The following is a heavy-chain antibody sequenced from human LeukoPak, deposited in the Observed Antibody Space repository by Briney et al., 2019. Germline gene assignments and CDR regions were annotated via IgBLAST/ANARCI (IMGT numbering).Heavy chain of an antibody. D-gene: IGHD6-13*01. CDR2: IISSASFI. J-gene: IGHJ3*02. V-gene: IGHV3-21*01. CDR3: ARDNLAAAGDDNFDI. Sequence: GGSLRLSCSASGFTFSSYSVNWVRQAPGKGLEWVSSIISSASFIYYADSLKGRFTISRDNAKSSLYLQMNSLRAEDTAIYYCARDNLAAAGDDNFDIWGQGTMVTVSS. CDR1: GFTFSSYS.